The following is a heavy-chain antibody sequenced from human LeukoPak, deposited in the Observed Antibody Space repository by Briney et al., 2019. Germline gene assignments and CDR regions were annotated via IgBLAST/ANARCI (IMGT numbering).Heavy chain of an antibody. J-gene: IGHJ4*02. Sequence: PGGSLRLSCAVSGITLSNYGMSWVRQAPGKGLEWVAGISDSGITTNYADSVKGRFTISRDNAKNSLYLQMNRLRAEDTAVYYCARDRGYSTFDYWGQGTLATVSS. D-gene: IGHD4-23*01. CDR1: GITLSNYG. V-gene: IGHV3-23*01. CDR3: ARDRGYSTFDY. CDR2: ISDSGITT.